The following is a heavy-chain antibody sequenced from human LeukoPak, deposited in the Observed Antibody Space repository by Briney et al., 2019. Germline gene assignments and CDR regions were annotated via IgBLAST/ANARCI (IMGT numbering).Heavy chain of an antibody. CDR1: GGTFSIYA. D-gene: IGHD2-15*01. CDR2: IIPILGIA. J-gene: IGHJ6*02. Sequence: SVKVSCKASGGTFSIYAISWVRQAPGQGLEWMGRIIPILGIANYAQKFQGRVTITADKSTSTAYMELSSLRSEDTAVYYCARHSLDYYYYGMDVWGQGTTVTVSS. CDR3: ARHSLDYYYYGMDV. V-gene: IGHV1-69*04.